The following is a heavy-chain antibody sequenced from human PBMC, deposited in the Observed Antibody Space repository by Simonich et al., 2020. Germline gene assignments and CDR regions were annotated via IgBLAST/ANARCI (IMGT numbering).Heavy chain of an antibody. CDR1: GFTFGSYW. V-gene: IGHV3-74*01. Sequence: EVQLVESGGGLVQPGGSLRLSCAASGFTFGSYWMHWVRQAPGKGVVWVLRSNSDGSSKNYADSVKGRFTISRDNAKNTLYLQMNSLRAEDTAVYYCARDYSNYDAFDIWGQGTMVTVSS. CDR3: ARDYSNYDAFDI. CDR2: SNSDGSSK. J-gene: IGHJ3*02. D-gene: IGHD4-4*01.